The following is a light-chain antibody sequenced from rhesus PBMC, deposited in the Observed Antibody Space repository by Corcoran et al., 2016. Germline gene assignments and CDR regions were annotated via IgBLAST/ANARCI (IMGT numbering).Light chain of an antibody. CDR2: KAS. Sequence: DIQMTQSPSSLSASIGDRVTITCQASQDITNNLAWYQQKPGNVPNLLSYKASTLNSGVPSRFRGSGSGTDFTLTISSLQPEDFASYYCQHGYGTPLYSFGQGTKVEIK. J-gene: IGKJ2*01. V-gene: IGKV1-25*01. CDR3: QHGYGTPLYS. CDR1: QDITNN.